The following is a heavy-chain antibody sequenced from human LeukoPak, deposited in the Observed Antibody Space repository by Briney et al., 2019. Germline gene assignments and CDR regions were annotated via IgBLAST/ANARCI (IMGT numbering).Heavy chain of an antibody. V-gene: IGHV1-2*02. D-gene: IGHD3-9*01. CDR2: INPNSGGT. CDR3: ARGRVEILTGYYDF. Sequence: ASVKVSCKASGYTFTGYYMHWVRQDPGQGLEWMGWINPNSGGTNYAQKFQGRVTMTRDTSISTAYMELSRLRSDDTAVYYCARGRVEILTGYYDFWGQGTLVTVSS. CDR1: GYTFTGYY. J-gene: IGHJ4*02.